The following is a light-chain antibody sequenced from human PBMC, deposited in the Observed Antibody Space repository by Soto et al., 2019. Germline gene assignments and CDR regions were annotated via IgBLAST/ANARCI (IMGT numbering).Light chain of an antibody. CDR2: GAS. Sequence: EMVMTQSPATLSVSTEDRSSLSCSASQSVSSNLAWYQQKPGQAPRLLIYGASTRATGIPARFSGSGSGTEFTLTISSLQSEDFAIYYCQQYNKWPQTFGQGTKVDIK. CDR1: QSVSSN. J-gene: IGKJ1*01. CDR3: QQYNKWPQT. V-gene: IGKV3-15*01.